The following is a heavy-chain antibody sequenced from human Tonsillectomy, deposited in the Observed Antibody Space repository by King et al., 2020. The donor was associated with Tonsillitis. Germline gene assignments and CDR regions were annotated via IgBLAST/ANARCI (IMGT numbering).Heavy chain of an antibody. D-gene: IGHD3-10*01. CDR1: GGSISSYY. CDR3: ARSYGSGSYFDY. V-gene: IGHV4-59*08. Sequence: VQLQESGPGLVKPSETLSLTCTVSGGSISSYYWSWIRQPPGKGLGWIGYVYYSGSTKYNPSLKSRVTISVDTSKNQFSLKLSSVTAADTAVYYCARSYGSGSYFDYWGQGTLVTVSS. J-gene: IGHJ4*02. CDR2: VYYSGST.